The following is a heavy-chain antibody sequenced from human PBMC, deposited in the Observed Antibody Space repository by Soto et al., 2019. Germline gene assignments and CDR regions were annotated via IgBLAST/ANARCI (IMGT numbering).Heavy chain of an antibody. CDR3: ARGQLLAVR. Sequence: EVQPVESGGGLVQPGGSLRLSCAASGFTVSSNYMSWVRQAPGKGLEWVSVIYTGDGTYYADSVKGRFTISRDNSKNTLYLQMNSLRAEDTAVYYCARGQLLAVRWGQGTLVTVSS. CDR1: GFTVSSNY. CDR2: IYTGDGT. D-gene: IGHD3-3*02. J-gene: IGHJ4*02. V-gene: IGHV3-66*01.